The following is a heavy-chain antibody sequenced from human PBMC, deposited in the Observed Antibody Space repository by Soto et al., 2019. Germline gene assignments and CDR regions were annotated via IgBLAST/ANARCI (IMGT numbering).Heavy chain of an antibody. CDR3: AVRSRVDTAMVTVPYYYYGMDV. Sequence: GASVKVSCKASGYTFTSYYMHWVRQAPGQGLEWMGIINPSGGSTSYAQKFQGRVTMTRDTSTSTVYMELSSLRSEDTAVYYCAVRSRVDTAMVTVPYYYYGMDVWGQGTTVTVSS. CDR2: INPSGGST. V-gene: IGHV1-46*01. CDR1: GYTFTSYY. J-gene: IGHJ6*02. D-gene: IGHD5-18*01.